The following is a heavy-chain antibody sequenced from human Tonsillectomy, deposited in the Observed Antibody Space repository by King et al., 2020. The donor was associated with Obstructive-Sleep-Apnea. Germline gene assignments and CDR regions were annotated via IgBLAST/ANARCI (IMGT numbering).Heavy chain of an antibody. CDR1: GYTFTTSG. D-gene: IGHD1-26*01. J-gene: IGHJ6*02. Sequence: VQLVESGAEVKKPGASVKVSCKASGYTFTTSGISWVRQAPGQGLEWMGRISADNGDTNYAQKLQGRVTMTTDTSTRTAYMELRSLRSDDTAVYYCAGEGIVGAAYYYYGMDVWGQGTTVTVSS. V-gene: IGHV1-18*01. CDR2: ISADNGDT. CDR3: AGEGIVGAAYYYYGMDV.